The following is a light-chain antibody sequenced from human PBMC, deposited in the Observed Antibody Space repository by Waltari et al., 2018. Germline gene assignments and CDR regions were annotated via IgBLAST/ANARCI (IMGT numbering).Light chain of an antibody. CDR3: QQLNSYPT. J-gene: IGKJ4*01. CDR1: QRISSF. CDR2: AAS. Sequence: DIQLTQSPSFLSASVGDNVTITCRASQRISSFLAWYQQKPGKAPKLLISAASTLQSGVPSRFSGSGSGTEFTLTISSLQPEDFASYYCQQLNSYPTFGGGTTVEIK. V-gene: IGKV1-9*01.